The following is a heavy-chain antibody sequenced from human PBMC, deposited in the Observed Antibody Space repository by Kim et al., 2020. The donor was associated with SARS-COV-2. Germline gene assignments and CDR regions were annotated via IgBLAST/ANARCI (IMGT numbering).Heavy chain of an antibody. D-gene: IGHD6-13*01. CDR1: GFTFSNAW. Sequence: GSLRLSCAASGFTFSNAWMSWVRQAPGKGLEWVGRIKSKTDGGTTDYAAPVKGRVTISRDDSKNTLYLQMNSLKTEDTAVYYCTTGYSSSWYMAVWGQGTTVTVSS. J-gene: IGHJ6*03. CDR2: IKSKTDGGTT. CDR3: TTGYSSSWYMAV. V-gene: IGHV3-15*01.